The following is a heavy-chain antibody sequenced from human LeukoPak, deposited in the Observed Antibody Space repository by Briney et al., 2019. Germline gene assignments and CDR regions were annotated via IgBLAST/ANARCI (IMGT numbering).Heavy chain of an antibody. J-gene: IGHJ4*02. Sequence: SETLSLTCTVSGGSIATYYWSWIRQSPGKGLEWIAYIYYGGTNYNPSLKSRVTISVDTSKNQISLTLSSATAADTAVYYCARGDGYNSGYFEYWGQGTLVTVSS. CDR2: IYYGGT. V-gene: IGHV4-59*01. CDR3: ARGDGYNSGYFEY. CDR1: GGSIATYY. D-gene: IGHD5-24*01.